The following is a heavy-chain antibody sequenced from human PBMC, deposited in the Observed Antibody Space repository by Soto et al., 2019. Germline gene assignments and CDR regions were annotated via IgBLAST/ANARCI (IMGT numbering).Heavy chain of an antibody. J-gene: IGHJ3*01. CDR3: ARETEGGDLDG. V-gene: IGHV3-30-3*01. Sequence: SFSAYSKHWVRQAPGKGLEWVAVISDDGSDKYFADSVKGRVTISRDNFQNTLYLQMNSLRVEDTAVYYGARETEGGDLDGWDQGTMLT. CDR1: SFSAYS. D-gene: IGHD4-17*01. CDR2: ISDDGSDK.